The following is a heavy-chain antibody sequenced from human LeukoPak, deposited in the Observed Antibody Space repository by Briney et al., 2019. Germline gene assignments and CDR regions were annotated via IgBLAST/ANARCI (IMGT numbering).Heavy chain of an antibody. V-gene: IGHV1-8*01. CDR3: ARGLRAAAGKYYFGY. J-gene: IGHJ4*02. CDR1: GYTFTSYD. Sequence: ASVKVSCKASGYTFTSYDINWVRQATGQGLEWMGWMNPNSGNTGYAQKFQGRVTMTRNTSISTAYMELSSLRSEDTAVYYCARGLRAAAGKYYFGYWGQGTLVTVSS. D-gene: IGHD6-13*01. CDR2: MNPNSGNT.